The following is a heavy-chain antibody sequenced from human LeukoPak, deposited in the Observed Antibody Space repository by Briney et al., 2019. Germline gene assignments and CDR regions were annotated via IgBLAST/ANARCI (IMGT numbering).Heavy chain of an antibody. D-gene: IGHD2-2*02. V-gene: IGHV1-69*13. CDR3: ARSVPATAILPPDY. Sequence: ASVKVSCKASGGTFISYAISWVRQAPGQGLEWMGGIIPFIGTTDHAQKFQGRVTITADESTTTAYKELNSLRSEDTAVYYCARSVPATAILPPDYWGQGTLVTVSS. CDR1: GGTFISYA. CDR2: IIPFIGTT. J-gene: IGHJ4*02.